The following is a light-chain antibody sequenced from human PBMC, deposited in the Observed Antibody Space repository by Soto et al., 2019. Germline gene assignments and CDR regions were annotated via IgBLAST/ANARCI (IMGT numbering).Light chain of an antibody. CDR3: QQYYSTPPT. V-gene: IGKV4-1*01. CDR1: QSVLYSSNNKNY. CDR2: WAS. J-gene: IGKJ1*01. Sequence: DIVMTQSPDSLAVSLGERATINCKSSQSVLYSSNNKNYLAWYQQKPGQPPKLLIYWASTRESGVPERFSGSGSVTDFTLTISSQQAEDVAVYYCQQYYSTPPTFGQVTKVEIK.